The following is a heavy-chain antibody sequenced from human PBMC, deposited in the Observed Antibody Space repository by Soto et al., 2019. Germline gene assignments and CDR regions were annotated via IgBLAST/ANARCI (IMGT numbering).Heavy chain of an antibody. CDR2: TSYDGSNK. V-gene: IGHV3-30-3*01. D-gene: IGHD3-10*01. J-gene: IGHJ5*02. CDR3: ARAARITMVRGVEGNWFDP. CDR1: GFTFSSYA. Sequence: GGSLRLSCAASGFTFSSYAMHWVRQAPGKGLEWVAVTSYDGSNKYYADSVKGRFTISRDNSKNTLYLQMNSLRAEDTAVYYCARAARITMVRGVEGNWFDPWGQGTLVTV.